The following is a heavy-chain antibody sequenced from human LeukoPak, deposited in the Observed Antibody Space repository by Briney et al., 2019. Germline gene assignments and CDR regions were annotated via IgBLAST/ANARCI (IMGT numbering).Heavy chain of an antibody. J-gene: IGHJ4*02. CDR3: KRHGDYASGDY. CDR1: GGTFSSYA. V-gene: IGHV1-69*01. D-gene: IGHD4-17*01. Sequence: ASVKVSCTASGGTFSSYAISWVRQAPGQGLEWMGGIIPIFGTANYAQKFQGRVTITADESTSTAYMELSSLRSEDTAVYYCKRHGDYASGDYWGQGTLVTVSS. CDR2: IIPIFGTA.